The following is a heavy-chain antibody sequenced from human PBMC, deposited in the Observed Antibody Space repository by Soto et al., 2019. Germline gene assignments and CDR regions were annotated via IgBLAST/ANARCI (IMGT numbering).Heavy chain of an antibody. Sequence: GGSLRLSCAASGFTFSDYYMSWIRQAPGKGLEWVSSISSTSDYIYYADSVKGRFTISRDNAKNSLYLQMNSLRAEDTAVYYCARVGYCGGGSCYPFDYWGQGTLVTVSS. J-gene: IGHJ4*02. V-gene: IGHV3-11*06. CDR2: ISSTSDYI. D-gene: IGHD2-15*01. CDR1: GFTFSDYY. CDR3: ARVGYCGGGSCYPFDY.